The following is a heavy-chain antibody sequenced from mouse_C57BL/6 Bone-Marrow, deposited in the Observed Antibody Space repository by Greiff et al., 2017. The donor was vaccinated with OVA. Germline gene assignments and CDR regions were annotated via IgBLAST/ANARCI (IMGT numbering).Heavy chain of an antibody. J-gene: IGHJ2*01. CDR1: GYTFTSYW. CDR3: ARDYYGSRGYFDY. CDR2: IDPNSGGT. V-gene: IGHV1-72*01. D-gene: IGHD1-1*01. Sequence: QVQLQQPGAELVKPGASVKLSCKASGYTFTSYWMHWVKQRPGRGLEWIGRIDPNSGGTKYNEKFKSKATLTVDKPSSTAYVQLSSLTSESSAVYYCARDYYGSRGYFDYWGQGTTLTVSA.